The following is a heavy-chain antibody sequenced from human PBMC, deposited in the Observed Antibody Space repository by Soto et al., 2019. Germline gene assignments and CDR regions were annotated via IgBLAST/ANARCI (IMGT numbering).Heavy chain of an antibody. Sequence: QVQLRQSGPGLVKPSGTLSLTCFVSGTSISSTYWWTWVRQSPGKGLEWIGEIHHTGGTNYNPAPKTRLTKSVHKANNQFSLRLTSVTAAASAIYYCATLPPRVVVALAEFPSWGQGSLVTVSS. CDR1: GTSISSTYW. CDR2: IHHTGGT. CDR3: ATLPPRVVVALAEFPS. J-gene: IGHJ5*02. V-gene: IGHV4-4*02. D-gene: IGHD2-21*01.